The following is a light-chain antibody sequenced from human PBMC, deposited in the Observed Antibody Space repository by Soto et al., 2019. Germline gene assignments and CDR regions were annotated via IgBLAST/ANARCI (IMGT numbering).Light chain of an antibody. CDR2: DDN. V-gene: IGLV3-21*02. CDR1: NIGSTS. CDR3: QVWNISTYHYV. J-gene: IGLJ1*01. Sequence: SYERTQPPSVCVATGQTARITCGGNNIGSTSVHWYKQSPGQAPVLVVYDDNDRPSGIPERFSGFNSEKKATLTITRVEAGDEADYYCQVWNISTYHYVFGTGTEVTV.